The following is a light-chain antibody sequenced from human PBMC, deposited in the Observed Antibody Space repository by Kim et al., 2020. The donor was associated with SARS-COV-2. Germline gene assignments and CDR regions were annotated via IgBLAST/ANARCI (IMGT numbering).Light chain of an antibody. V-gene: IGKV3-20*01. CDR3: QQYGRSPTT. J-gene: IGKJ5*01. Sequence: EVLLTQSPGTLSLSPGERAILSCRASQSVSSSYLAWYQHKPGQSPRLLIQGASSRATGVPDRFRGGGSGTDFTLTITRLEPEDFAVYYCQQYGRSPTTFGQGTRLEIK. CDR2: GAS. CDR1: QSVSSSY.